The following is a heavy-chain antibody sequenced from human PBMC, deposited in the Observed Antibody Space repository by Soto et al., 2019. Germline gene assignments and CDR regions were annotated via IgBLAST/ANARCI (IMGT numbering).Heavy chain of an antibody. J-gene: IGHJ6*02. CDR3: ARGAVAGVDYGMDV. Sequence: ETLSLTCTAPGETRSNYYWRWIRQPAGMVREWVGRVYYRGGTNDNPSRKCRLTKSRGSGKKQFSLKLTSVTAADTAVYYCARGAVAGVDYGMDVSGRGTTVTVSS. V-gene: IGHV4-4*07. CDR1: GETRSNYY. D-gene: IGHD6-19*01. CDR2: VYYRGGT.